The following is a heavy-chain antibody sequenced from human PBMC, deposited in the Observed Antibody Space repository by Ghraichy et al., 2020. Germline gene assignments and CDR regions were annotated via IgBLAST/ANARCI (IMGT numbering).Heavy chain of an antibody. CDR2: IYYSGTT. J-gene: IGHJ5*02. CDR1: GGSISSSSHY. Sequence: SETLSLICTVSGGSISSSSHYWGWIRLPPGKGLEWIGSIYYSGTTQYNPSLKSRVIISLDTSKNQFSLKPSSATAADTAIYYCVSHPVLRGNRYCTGDSCIGWFDPWGQGTLVTVSS. D-gene: IGHD2-8*02. CDR3: VSHPVLRGNRYCTGDSCIGWFDP. V-gene: IGHV4-39*07.